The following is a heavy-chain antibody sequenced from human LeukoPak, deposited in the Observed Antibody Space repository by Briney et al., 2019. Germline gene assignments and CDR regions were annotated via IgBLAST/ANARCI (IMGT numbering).Heavy chain of an antibody. Sequence: SVKASCKASGYTFTSYGISWVRQAPGQGLEWMGRIIPILGIANYAQKFQGRVTITADKSTSTAYMELSSLRSEDTAVYYCAGKDNWSLFGPWGQGTLVTVSS. CDR3: AGKDNWSLFGP. D-gene: IGHD1-20*01. J-gene: IGHJ5*02. V-gene: IGHV1-69*04. CDR2: IIPILGIA. CDR1: GYTFTSYG.